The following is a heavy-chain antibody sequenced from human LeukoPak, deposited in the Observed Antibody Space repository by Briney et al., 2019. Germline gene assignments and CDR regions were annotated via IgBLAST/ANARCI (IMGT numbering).Heavy chain of an antibody. Sequence: PGGSLRLSCAASGFTFSSYAMHWVRQAPGKGLEWVAVISYDGSNKYYADSVKGRFTIFRDYSKNTLYLQMNSLRAEDTAVYYCARAWGWLQLGGAFDIWGQGTMVTVSS. D-gene: IGHD5-24*01. J-gene: IGHJ3*02. CDR1: GFTFSSYA. CDR3: ARAWGWLQLGGAFDI. CDR2: ISYDGSNK. V-gene: IGHV3-30-3*01.